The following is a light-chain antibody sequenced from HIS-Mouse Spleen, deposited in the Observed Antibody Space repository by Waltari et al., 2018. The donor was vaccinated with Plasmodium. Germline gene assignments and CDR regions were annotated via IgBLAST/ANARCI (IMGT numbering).Light chain of an antibody. Sequence: QAGLTQPPSVSKGLRQTATLTCTGNSNIVRNQGAAWLQQHQGHPPKLLSYRNNNRPSGISERFSASRSGNTASLTITGLQPEDEADYYCSALDSSLSAHVFGSGTKVTVL. J-gene: IGLJ6*01. CDR2: RNN. V-gene: IGLV10-54*02. CDR3: SALDSSLSAHV. CDR1: SNIVRNQG.